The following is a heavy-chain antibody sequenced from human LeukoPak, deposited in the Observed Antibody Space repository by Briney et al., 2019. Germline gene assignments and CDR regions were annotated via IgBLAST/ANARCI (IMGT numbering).Heavy chain of an antibody. D-gene: IGHD5-12*01. Sequence: PSETLSLTCAVYGGSFSGYYWSWIRQPPGKGLEWIGEINHSGSTNYNPSLRSRVTISVDTSKNQFSLKLSSVTAADTAVYYCARTITKDVWGQGTTVTVSS. CDR1: GGSFSGYY. J-gene: IGHJ6*02. CDR3: ARTITKDV. V-gene: IGHV4-34*01. CDR2: INHSGST.